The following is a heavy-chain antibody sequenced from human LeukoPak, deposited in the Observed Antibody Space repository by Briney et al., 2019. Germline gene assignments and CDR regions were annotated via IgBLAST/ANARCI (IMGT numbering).Heavy chain of an antibody. CDR3: AASSPDCSGGSCYLDYYGITV. J-gene: IGHJ6*02. V-gene: IGHV4-4*07. Sequence: WETLSLTCTVSGGSISSYYWNWIRQPAGKGLEWIGRIYTSGSTKYNPSLKSRVTTSVDTPKTQSSLKLSSVTAADTAVYCCAASSPDCSGGSCYLDYYGITVWGQGTTVTVSS. CDR1: GGSISSYY. D-gene: IGHD2-15*01. CDR2: IYTSGST.